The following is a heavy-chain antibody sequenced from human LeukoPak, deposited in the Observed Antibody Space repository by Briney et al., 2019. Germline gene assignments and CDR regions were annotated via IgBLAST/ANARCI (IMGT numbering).Heavy chain of an antibody. D-gene: IGHD5-12*01. Sequence: GGSLRLSCAASGFPFSSYSMNWVRQAPAKGLEWVSSISSSSSYIYYADSVKGRFTIYRENAKNSLYLQMNSLRAEDTAVYYCARDQSGYSAGWYYYYMDVWGKGTTVTVSS. CDR3: ARDQSGYSAGWYYYYMDV. CDR2: ISSSSSYI. J-gene: IGHJ6*03. V-gene: IGHV3-21*01. CDR1: GFPFSSYS.